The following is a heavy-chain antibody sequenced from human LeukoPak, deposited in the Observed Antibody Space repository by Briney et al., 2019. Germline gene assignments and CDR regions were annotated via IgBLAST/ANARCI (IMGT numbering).Heavy chain of an antibody. Sequence: ESGGSLRLSCAASGFTFSSYGMHWVRQAPGKGLEWVAVISYDGSNKYYADSVKGRFTISRDNSKNTLYLQMNSLRAEDTAVYYCAKGREYYYDSSGYQTYFDYWGQGTLVPVSS. CDR1: GFTFSSYG. CDR2: ISYDGSNK. V-gene: IGHV3-30*18. J-gene: IGHJ4*02. D-gene: IGHD3-22*01. CDR3: AKGREYYYDSSGYQTYFDY.